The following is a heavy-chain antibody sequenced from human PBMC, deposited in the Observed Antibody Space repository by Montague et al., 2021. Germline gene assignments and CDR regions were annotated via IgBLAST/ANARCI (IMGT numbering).Heavy chain of an antibody. CDR3: AKQDYFVSGTSYKGFDP. CDR2: MFYGGAT. Sequence: SETLSLTCTVSSGSIFHAHWSWVRQPPGKGLEWLGSMFYGGATSNNPSLKSRVTMSIDTSTNQFSLKLSFVTAADTAVYYFAKQDYFVSGTSYKGFDPWGQGILVTVSS. D-gene: IGHD3-10*01. CDR1: SGSIFHAH. V-gene: IGHV4-59*08. J-gene: IGHJ5*02.